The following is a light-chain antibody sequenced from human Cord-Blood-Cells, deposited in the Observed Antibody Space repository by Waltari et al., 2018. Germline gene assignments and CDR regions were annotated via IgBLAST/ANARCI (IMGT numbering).Light chain of an antibody. CDR2: DAS. V-gene: IGKV1-5*01. CDR1: QSISSW. Sequence: DIQMTQSPSTLSASVGDRVTITCRASQSISSWLAWYQQKPGKAPKLLIYDASSLESGVPSRFSGSGSGTEFTLTISSLQPDDFATYYCQPYNSYSWTFGQGTTVEIK. CDR3: QPYNSYSWT. J-gene: IGKJ1*01.